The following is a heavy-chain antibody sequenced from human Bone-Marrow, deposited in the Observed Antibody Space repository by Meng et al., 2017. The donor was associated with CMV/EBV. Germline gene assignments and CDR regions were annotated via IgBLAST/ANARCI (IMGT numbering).Heavy chain of an antibody. Sequence: GGSLRLSCAASGFTFSSYSMNWVRKAQGKGLEWVSSISSSSSYIYYADSVKGRFTISRDNAKNSLYLQMNSLRAEDTAVYYCARSPIVVVPAAPDYWGQGTLVTVSS. J-gene: IGHJ4*02. CDR1: GFTFSSYS. V-gene: IGHV3-21*01. D-gene: IGHD2-2*01. CDR3: ARSPIVVVPAAPDY. CDR2: ISSSSSYI.